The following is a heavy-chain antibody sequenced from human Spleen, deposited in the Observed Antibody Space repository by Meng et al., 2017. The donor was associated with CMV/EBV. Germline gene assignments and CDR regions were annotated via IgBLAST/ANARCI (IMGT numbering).Heavy chain of an antibody. J-gene: IGHJ4*02. CDR2: INPNSGGT. Sequence: ASVKVSCKASGYTFTGYYMHWVRQAPGQGLEWMGWINPNSGGTNYAQKFQGRVTITADKSTSTAYMELSSLRSEDTAVYYCAIPISGMNYFDYWGQGTLVTVSS. D-gene: IGHD6-19*01. CDR1: GYTFTGYY. CDR3: AIPISGMNYFDY. V-gene: IGHV1-2*02.